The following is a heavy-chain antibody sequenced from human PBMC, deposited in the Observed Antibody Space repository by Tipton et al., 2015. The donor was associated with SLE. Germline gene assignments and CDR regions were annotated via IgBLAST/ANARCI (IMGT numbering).Heavy chain of an antibody. V-gene: IGHV3-30*19. CDR1: GFTFGEFG. J-gene: IGHJ6*02. CDR3: ARDLDSYYGMDV. Sequence: SLRLSCSASGFTFGEFGVSWFRQAPGKGLEWVAVISYDGSNKYYADSVKGRFTISRDNSKNTLYLQMNSLRAEDTAVYYCARDLDSYYGMDVWGQGTTVTVSS. CDR2: ISYDGSNK. D-gene: IGHD3-9*01.